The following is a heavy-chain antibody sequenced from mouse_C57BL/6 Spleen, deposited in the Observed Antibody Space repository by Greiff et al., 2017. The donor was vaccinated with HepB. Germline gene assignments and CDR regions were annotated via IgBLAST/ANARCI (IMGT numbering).Heavy chain of an antibody. CDR3: ARDGPWYFDV. V-gene: IGHV5-6*01. Sequence: EVKLMESGGDLVKPGGSLKLSCAASGFTFSSYGMSWVRPTQDKRLEWVATISSGGSYTYYPDSVKGRFTISRDKAKNPLYLQRSILKSEDTAMYYCARDGPWYFDVWGTGTTVTVSS. J-gene: IGHJ1*03. D-gene: IGHD1-1*01. CDR2: ISSGGSYT. CDR1: GFTFSSYG.